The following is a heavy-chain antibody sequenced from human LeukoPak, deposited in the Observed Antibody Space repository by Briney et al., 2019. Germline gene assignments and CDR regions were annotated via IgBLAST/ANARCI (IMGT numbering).Heavy chain of an antibody. J-gene: IGHJ6*02. CDR2: ISSSGSTI. CDR1: RFSFSNYW. CDR3: ARDRLPYYYDSSGFYSYYGMDV. V-gene: IGHV3-48*04. Sequence: QPGGSLRLSCAASRFSFSNYWMNWVRQAPGKGLEWVSYISSSGSTIYYADSVKGRFTISRDNAKNSLYLQMNSLRAEDTAVYYCARDRLPYYYDSSGFYSYYGMDVWGQGTTVTVSS. D-gene: IGHD3-22*01.